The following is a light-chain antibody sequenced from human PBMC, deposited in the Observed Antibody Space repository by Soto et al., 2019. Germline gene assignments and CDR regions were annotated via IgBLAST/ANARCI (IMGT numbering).Light chain of an antibody. J-gene: IGKJ2*01. V-gene: IGKV4-1*01. CDR2: WAS. CDR3: QQYSITPYT. Sequence: DIVMTQSPDSLAVSLGERATINCKSSQSVLYSSDNKNHLNWYQHKPGQPPKLLIYWASTRESGVPDRFSGSGSGIDFTLTISSLQAEDVAVYYCQQYSITPYTFGQGTKLEIK. CDR1: QSVLYSSDNKNH.